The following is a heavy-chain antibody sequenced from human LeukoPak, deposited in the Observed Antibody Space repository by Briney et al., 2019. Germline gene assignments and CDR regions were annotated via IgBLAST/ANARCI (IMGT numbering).Heavy chain of an antibody. CDR1: GFTVSSNY. D-gene: IGHD6-19*01. J-gene: IGHJ6*02. CDR3: ASGVGLWLVPPDYYYGMDV. CDR2: IYSGGST. Sequence: GRSLRLSCAASGFTVSSNYMSWVRQAPGKGLEWVSVIYSGGSTYYADSVKGRFTISRDNSKNTLYLQMNSLRAEDTAVYYCASGVGLWLVPPDYYYGMDVWGQGTTVTVSS. V-gene: IGHV3-53*01.